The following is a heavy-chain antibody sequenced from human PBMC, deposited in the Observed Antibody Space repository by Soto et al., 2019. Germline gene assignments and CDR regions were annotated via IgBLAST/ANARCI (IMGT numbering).Heavy chain of an antibody. CDR3: ARGWDANS. Sequence: SETLSLTCTVAGGSVSSGGQYWSWIRQPPGKRLEWIGFIYNSVITNYSPSLKSRVSISADTSRNQFSLKMSSVTAADTAVYYCARGWDANSWGQGALVTVSS. J-gene: IGHJ4*02. CDR1: GGSVSSGGQY. CDR2: IYNSVIT. D-gene: IGHD6-19*01. V-gene: IGHV4-61*08.